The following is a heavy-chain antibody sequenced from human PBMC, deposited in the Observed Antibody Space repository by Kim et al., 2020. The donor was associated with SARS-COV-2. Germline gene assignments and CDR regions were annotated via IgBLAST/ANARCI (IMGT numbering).Heavy chain of an antibody. J-gene: IGHJ3*02. CDR3: ARGGGLGSSGWYLHAFDI. D-gene: IGHD6-19*01. CDR2: ISYDGSNK. Sequence: GGSLRLSCAASGFTFSSYGMHWVRQAPGKGLEWVAVISYDGSNKYYADSVKGRFTISRDNSKNTLYLQMNSLRAEDTAVYYCARGGGLGSSGWYLHAFDIWGQGTMVTVSS. CDR1: GFTFSSYG. V-gene: IGHV3-33*05.